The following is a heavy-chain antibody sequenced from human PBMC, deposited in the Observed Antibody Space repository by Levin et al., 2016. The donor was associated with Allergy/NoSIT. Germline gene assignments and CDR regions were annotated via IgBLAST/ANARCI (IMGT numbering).Heavy chain of an antibody. Sequence: GGSLRLSCQGSGYNFTSHRIAWVRQIPGKGLEWLGIIYPAKSDTRYSPSFQGQVTISDDKSITTAYLQWSSLKASDTAIYYCARVPLYSGTYRILYHFDFWGQGTLVTVSS. CDR2: IYPAKSDT. V-gene: IGHV5-51*01. CDR3: ARVPLYSGTYRILYHFDF. J-gene: IGHJ4*02. CDR1: GYNFTSHR. D-gene: IGHD1-26*01.